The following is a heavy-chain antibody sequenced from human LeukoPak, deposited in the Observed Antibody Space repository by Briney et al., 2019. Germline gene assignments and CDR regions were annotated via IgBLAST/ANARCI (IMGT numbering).Heavy chain of an antibody. CDR2: ISSSSSSI. D-gene: IGHD2-2*01. CDR1: GFTFSSYE. CDR3: ARRYCSSTSCLFDY. V-gene: IGHV3-48*03. Sequence: PGGSLRLSCAASGFTFSSYEMNWVRQAPGKGLEWVSHISSSSSSISYAVSVKGRFTISRDNAKNSLFLQMNSLRAEDTAVYYCARRYCSSTSCLFDYWGQGTLVTVSS. J-gene: IGHJ4*02.